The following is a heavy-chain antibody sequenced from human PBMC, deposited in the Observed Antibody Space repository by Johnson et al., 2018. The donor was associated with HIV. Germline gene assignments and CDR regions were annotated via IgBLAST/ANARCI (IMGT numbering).Heavy chain of an antibody. CDR3: ASPNWGGAFDI. Sequence: QVQLVESGGGLVKPGGSLRLSCAASGFTFSDYYMSWIRQAPGKGLEWVAVISYAGSNKYYADSVKGRFTISRDNAKKILYLQMNSLRAEDTAVYYCASPNWGGAFDIWGQGTMVTVSS. J-gene: IGHJ3*02. CDR2: ISYAGSNK. V-gene: IGHV3-30-3*01. D-gene: IGHD2-21*01. CDR1: GFTFSDYY.